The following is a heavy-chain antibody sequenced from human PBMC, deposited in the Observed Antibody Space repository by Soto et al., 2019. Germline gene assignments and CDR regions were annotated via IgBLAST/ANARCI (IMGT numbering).Heavy chain of an antibody. CDR2: ISAYNGNT. Sequence: QVQLVQSGAEVKKPGASVKVSCKASGYTFTSYGINWVRQAPGQGLEWMGWISAYNGNTHYAQKLQGRVTMTTDTSTSTAYMEMRRLRSDNTAVYYCARVQSGYDFAYWGQGTLVTVSS. V-gene: IGHV1-18*01. D-gene: IGHD5-12*01. CDR1: GYTFTSYG. J-gene: IGHJ4*02. CDR3: ARVQSGYDFAY.